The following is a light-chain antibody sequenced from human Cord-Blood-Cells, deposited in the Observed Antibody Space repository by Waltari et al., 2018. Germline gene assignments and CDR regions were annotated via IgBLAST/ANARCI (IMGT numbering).Light chain of an antibody. CDR2: GAS. J-gene: IGKJ2*01. V-gene: IGKV3-15*01. CDR1: QSVSSN. CDR3: QQYNNWPYT. Sequence: EIVMTQSPATLSVSPGERATLPCRASQSVSSNLAWYQQKPGQAPRLLIYGASTRATGIPARFSGSGSGTEFTLIISSLQSEDFAVYYCQQYNNWPYTFGQGTKLEIK.